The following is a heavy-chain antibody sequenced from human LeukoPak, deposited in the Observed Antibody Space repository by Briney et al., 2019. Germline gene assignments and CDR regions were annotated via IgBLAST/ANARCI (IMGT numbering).Heavy chain of an antibody. V-gene: IGHV3-43*02. CDR2: ISGDGGST. J-gene: IGHJ6*02. CDR1: GMTFDDYA. D-gene: IGHD3-3*01. Sequence: PGGSLRLSCAASGMTFDDYAMHWVRRAPGKGLEWVSLISGDGGSTYYADSVKGRFTISRDNSKNPLYLQMTNLRTEDTALYYCAKGFSVLASNHYFYYYGMDVWGQGTTVTVSS. CDR3: AKGFSVLASNHYFYYYGMDV.